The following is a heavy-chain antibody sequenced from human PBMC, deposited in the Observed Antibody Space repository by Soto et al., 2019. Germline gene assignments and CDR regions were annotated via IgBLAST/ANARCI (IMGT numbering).Heavy chain of an antibody. Sequence: QVQLQESGPGLVKPSETLSLTCTVSGDSISHDYWSWIRQPPGKGLEWIGNIYYSGSTNYNPSLPSRVTISVDTSQNQFSLKLSSVTAADTAVYYCARHYGDDYGDLNDAFDVWGQGTMVTVSS. CDR1: GDSISHDY. V-gene: IGHV4-59*08. J-gene: IGHJ3*01. D-gene: IGHD4-17*01. CDR2: IYYSGST. CDR3: ARHYGDDYGDLNDAFDV.